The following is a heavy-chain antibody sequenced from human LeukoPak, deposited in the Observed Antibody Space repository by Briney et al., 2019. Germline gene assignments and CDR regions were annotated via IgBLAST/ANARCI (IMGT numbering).Heavy chain of an antibody. Sequence: SETLSLTCTVSGGTISSYYWSWIRQPPGKGLEWIGYIYYSGNTNYNPSLKSRVTISVDTSKNQFSLKLSSVTAADTAVYYCARALFCSGGSCYKYYMDVWGKGTTVTVSS. CDR1: GGTISSYY. J-gene: IGHJ6*03. CDR3: ARALFCSGGSCYKYYMDV. V-gene: IGHV4-59*01. D-gene: IGHD2-15*01. CDR2: IYYSGNT.